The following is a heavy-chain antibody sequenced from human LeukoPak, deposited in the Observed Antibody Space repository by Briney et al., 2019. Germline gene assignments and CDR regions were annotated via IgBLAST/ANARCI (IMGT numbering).Heavy chain of an antibody. CDR3: AGGDVPSWYWDNGRYSYAFDV. J-gene: IGHJ3*01. CDR2: ISYDGRNK. V-gene: IGHV3-30*03. CDR1: GFSLGDYD. D-gene: IGHD1-26*01. Sequence: GGSLRLSCIASGFSLGDYDMEWVRQAPGKGLEWVASISYDGRNKENADSVKGRLTISRDNSKNTLYLQINSLRPDDTAIYYCAGGDVPSWYWDNGRYSYAFDVWGQGTMVIVSS.